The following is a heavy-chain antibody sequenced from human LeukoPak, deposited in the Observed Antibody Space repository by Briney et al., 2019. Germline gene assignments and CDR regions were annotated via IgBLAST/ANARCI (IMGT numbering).Heavy chain of an antibody. D-gene: IGHD3-9*01. V-gene: IGHV1-18*01. CDR2: ISAYNGNT. Sequence: ASVKVSCKASGYTFTSYGISWVRQAPGQGLEWMGWISAYNGNTNYAQKLQGRVTMTTDTSTSTAYMELWSLRSDDTAVYYCASGLSILRYFDPNPLDAFDIWGQGTMVTVSS. CDR1: GYTFTSYG. J-gene: IGHJ3*02. CDR3: ASGLSILRYFDPNPLDAFDI.